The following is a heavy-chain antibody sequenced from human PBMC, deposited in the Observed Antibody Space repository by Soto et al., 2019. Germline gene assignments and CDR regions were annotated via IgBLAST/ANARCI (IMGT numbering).Heavy chain of an antibody. CDR2: ISGSGGST. Sequence: EVQLLESGGGLVQPGGSLRLSCAASGFTFSTYAMSWVRQAPGKGLEWVTVISGSGGSTHYADSVKGRFTISRDNSKNTIYLQINSLRAEDTTIYYCAKTNWGPLYYFDYWGQGTLVTVSS. J-gene: IGHJ4*02. CDR3: AKTNWGPLYYFDY. D-gene: IGHD7-27*01. V-gene: IGHV3-23*01. CDR1: GFTFSTYA.